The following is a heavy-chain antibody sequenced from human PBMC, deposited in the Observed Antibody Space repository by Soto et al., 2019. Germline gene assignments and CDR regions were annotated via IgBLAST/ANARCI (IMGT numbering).Heavy chain of an antibody. CDR2: IYPGDSET. CDR3: ARSPPYYFDTSGP. D-gene: IGHD3-22*01. Sequence: GESLKISCKGSGYSFTNYWIGWVRQMPGKGLEWMGIIYPGDSETKYSPSFQGQVTISADKSISTAYLQWSSLKASDTAMYYCARSPPYYFDTSGPWGQGTLVTVSS. CDR1: GYSFTNYW. V-gene: IGHV5-51*01. J-gene: IGHJ5*02.